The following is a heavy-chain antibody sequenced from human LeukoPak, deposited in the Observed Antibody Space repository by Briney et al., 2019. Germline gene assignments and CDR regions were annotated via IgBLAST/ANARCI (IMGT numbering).Heavy chain of an antibody. CDR3: ASHALGIVVVPAAISYYYYYMDV. J-gene: IGHJ6*03. D-gene: IGHD2-2*01. CDR1: GGSISSSSYY. V-gene: IGHV4-39*01. CDR2: IYYSGST. Sequence: SETLSLTCTVSGGSISSSSYYWGWIRQPPGKGLEWIGSIYYSGSTYYNPSLKSRVTISVDTSKNQFSLKLSSVTAADTAVYYCASHALGIVVVPAAISYYYYYMDVWGKGITVTVSS.